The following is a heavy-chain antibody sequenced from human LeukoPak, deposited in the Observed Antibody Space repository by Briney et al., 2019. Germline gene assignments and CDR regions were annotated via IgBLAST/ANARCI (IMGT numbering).Heavy chain of an antibody. J-gene: IGHJ6*03. CDR3: ARHVYSTSWTYYYYYMDV. CDR2: FSYSGST. Sequence: SETLSLTCTVSGGSIRSSSYYWGWIRQPPGKGLERIGSFSYSGSTYYNPSLKSRVTISVDMSKNEFSLKLSSVTAADTAVYYCARHVYSTSWTYYYYYMDVWGKGTTVTISS. CDR1: GGSIRSSSYY. D-gene: IGHD6-13*01. V-gene: IGHV4-39*01.